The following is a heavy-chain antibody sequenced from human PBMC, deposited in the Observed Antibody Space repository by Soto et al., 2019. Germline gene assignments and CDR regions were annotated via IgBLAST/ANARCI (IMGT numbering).Heavy chain of an antibody. D-gene: IGHD6-13*01. V-gene: IGHV3-21*06. CDR3: ARDLHSSRWFLYGLDV. Sequence: PGGSLRLSCSASAFTFSAYSMNWVRQSPGKGLEWVSSISSRSDYVYYADSVKGRFTISRDNAKNLVYLQMNSLRAEDTAVYYCARDLHSSRWFLYGLDVWGQGTTVTVSS. CDR2: ISSRSDYV. CDR1: AFTFSAYS. J-gene: IGHJ6*02.